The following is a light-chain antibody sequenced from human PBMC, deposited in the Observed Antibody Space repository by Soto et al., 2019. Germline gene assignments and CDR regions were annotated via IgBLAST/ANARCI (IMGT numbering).Light chain of an antibody. CDR3: QQSYSTPYT. V-gene: IGKV3-20*01. CDR1: QSVSNNY. CDR2: GAS. J-gene: IGKJ2*01. Sequence: EIVLTQSPGTLSLSPGERATLSCRASQSVSNNYLAWYQQKPGQAPRLLIYGASSWATGIPDRFSGSGSGTDFTLTISSLQPEDFATYYCQQSYSTPYTFGQGTKV.